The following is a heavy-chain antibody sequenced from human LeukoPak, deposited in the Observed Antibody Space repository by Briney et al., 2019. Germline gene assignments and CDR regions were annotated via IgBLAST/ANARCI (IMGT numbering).Heavy chain of an antibody. CDR2: INHSGST. V-gene: IGHV4-34*01. Sequence: SETLSLTCAVYGGSFSGYYWSWIRQPPGKGLEWIGEINHSGSTNYNPSLKSRVTISVDTSKNQFSLKLSSVTAADTAVYYCAREEMATNNYAFDIWGQGTMVTVSS. J-gene: IGHJ3*02. CDR3: AREEMATNNYAFDI. D-gene: IGHD5-24*01. CDR1: GGSFSGYY.